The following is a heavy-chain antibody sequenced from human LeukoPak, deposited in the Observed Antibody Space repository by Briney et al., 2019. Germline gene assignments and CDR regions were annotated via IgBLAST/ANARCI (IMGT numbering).Heavy chain of an antibody. J-gene: IGHJ5*02. D-gene: IGHD2-2*01. V-gene: IGHV6-1*01. CDR3: AGGGGYCTTTICYSAWFGP. CDR1: GDNVSSNSLA. CDR2: TYYRSKWYT. Sequence: PSQTLSLTCAISGDNVSSNSLAWNWIRQSPSRGLEWLGRTYYRSKWYTDYAVSVKGRITVNPDTSKNQFSLQLNSVTPEDTAVYYCAGGGGYCTTTICYSAWFGPWGQGTLVTVSS.